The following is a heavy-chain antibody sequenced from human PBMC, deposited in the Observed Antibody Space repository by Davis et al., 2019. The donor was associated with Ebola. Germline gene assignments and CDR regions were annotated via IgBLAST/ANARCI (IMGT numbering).Heavy chain of an antibody. J-gene: IGHJ6*04. V-gene: IGHV3-23*01. Sequence: GGSLRLSCAASGFTFSSYAMSWVRQAPGKGLKWVSAISGSGGSTYYADSVKGRFTISRDNAKNSLYLQMNSLRAEDTAVYYCARDYDFWSGRLTSRQSFQYYDIDLWGTGTTVTVSS. CDR2: ISGSGGST. CDR1: GFTFSSYA. CDR3: ARDYDFWSGRLTSRQSFQYYDIDL. D-gene: IGHD3-3*01.